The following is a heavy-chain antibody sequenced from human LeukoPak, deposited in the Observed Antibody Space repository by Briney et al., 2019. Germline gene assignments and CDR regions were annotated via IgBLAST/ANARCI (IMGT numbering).Heavy chain of an antibody. V-gene: IGHV3-48*03. J-gene: IGHJ3*02. CDR1: GFTFSSYE. CDR2: ISSSSSTI. CDR3: ARVYYDSSGYYDAFDI. D-gene: IGHD3-22*01. Sequence: PGGSLRLSCAASGFTFSSYEMNWVRQAPGKGLEWVSYISSSSSTIYYADSVKGRFTISRDNAKNSLYLQMNSLRAEDTAVYYCARVYYDSSGYYDAFDIWGQGTMVTVSS.